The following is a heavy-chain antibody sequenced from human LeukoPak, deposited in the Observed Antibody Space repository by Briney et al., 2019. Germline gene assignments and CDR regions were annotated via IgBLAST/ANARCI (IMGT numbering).Heavy chain of an antibody. Sequence: GGFLRLSCAASGFTFSSYAMSWVRQAPGKGLVWVSRINSDGSSTSYADSVKGRFTISRDNAKNTLYLQMNSLRAEDTAVYYCARAQGIVVVTLFDYWGQGTLVTVSS. V-gene: IGHV3-74*01. D-gene: IGHD3-22*01. CDR3: ARAQGIVVVTLFDY. CDR1: GFTFSSYA. CDR2: INSDGSST. J-gene: IGHJ4*02.